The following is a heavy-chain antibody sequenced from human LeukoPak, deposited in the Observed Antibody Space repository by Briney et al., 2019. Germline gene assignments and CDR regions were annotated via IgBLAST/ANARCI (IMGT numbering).Heavy chain of an antibody. V-gene: IGHV3-9*01. J-gene: IGHJ4*02. D-gene: IGHD3-22*01. Sequence: HSGRSLRLSCAASGFTFDDYAMHWVRQAPGKGLEWVSGISWNSGSIGYADSVKGRFTISRDNAKNSLYLQMNSLRAEDTALYYCAKVAARYYYDSSGAVFDYWGQGTLVTVSS. CDR3: AKVAARYYYDSSGAVFDY. CDR2: ISWNSGSI. CDR1: GFTFDDYA.